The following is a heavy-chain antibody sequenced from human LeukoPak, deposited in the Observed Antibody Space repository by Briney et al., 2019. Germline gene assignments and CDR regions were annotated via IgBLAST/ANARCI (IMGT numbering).Heavy chain of an antibody. CDR2: INPNSGGT. D-gene: IGHD7-27*01. Sequence: ASVKVSCKASGYTFTGYYMHWVRQAPGQGLEWMGWINPNSGGTNYAQKFQGRVTMTRDASISTAYMELSRLRSDDTAVYYCAREGELGSGAFDIWGQGTMVTVSS. CDR3: AREGELGSGAFDI. CDR1: GYTFTGYY. J-gene: IGHJ3*02. V-gene: IGHV1-2*02.